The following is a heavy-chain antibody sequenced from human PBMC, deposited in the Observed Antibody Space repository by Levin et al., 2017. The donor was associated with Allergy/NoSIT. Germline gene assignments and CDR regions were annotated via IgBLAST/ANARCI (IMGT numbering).Heavy chain of an antibody. J-gene: IGHJ4*02. Sequence: GGSLRLSCRGSGFSFTSYWIGWVRQMPGKDLEWIGILYPDDSDARYNPSFQGQVTFSADKSINTAYLHWMSLEASDTAMYYCVRNVEPNYFDVWGQGTLVTVSS. V-gene: IGHV5-51*01. D-gene: IGHD1-1*01. CDR2: LYPDDSDA. CDR3: VRNVEPNYFDV. CDR1: GFSFTSYW.